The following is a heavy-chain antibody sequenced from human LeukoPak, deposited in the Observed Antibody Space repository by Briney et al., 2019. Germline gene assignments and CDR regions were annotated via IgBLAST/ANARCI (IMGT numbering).Heavy chain of an antibody. CDR1: GFTFSSYS. Sequence: HGGSLRLSCAASGFTFSSYSMNWVRQAPGKGLEWVSSISSSSSYIYYADSVKGRFTISRDNAKNSLYLQMNSLRAEDTAVYYCARDRAAAGTGWFDPWGQGTLVTVSS. CDR2: ISSSSSYI. D-gene: IGHD6-13*01. V-gene: IGHV3-21*01. J-gene: IGHJ5*02. CDR3: ARDRAAAGTGWFDP.